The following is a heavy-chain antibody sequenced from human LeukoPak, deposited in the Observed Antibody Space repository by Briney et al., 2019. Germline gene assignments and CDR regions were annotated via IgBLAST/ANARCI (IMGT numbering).Heavy chain of an antibody. J-gene: IGHJ5*02. V-gene: IGHV1-18*01. CDR1: GYTFTSNS. D-gene: IGHD4-17*01. Sequence: ASVKVSCKASGYTFTSNSITWVRQAPGQGLEWMGWISTYNGNTNYTQKFQGRVTMTTDTSTSTAYTELRSLRSDDTAVYYCAREPDYGDYPRAWFDPWGQGTLVTVSS. CDR3: AREPDYGDYPRAWFDP. CDR2: ISTYNGNT.